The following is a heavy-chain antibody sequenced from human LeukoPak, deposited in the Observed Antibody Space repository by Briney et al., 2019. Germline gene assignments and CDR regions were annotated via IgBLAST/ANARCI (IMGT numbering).Heavy chain of an antibody. CDR1: GFTFSSYW. CDR3: ARVKSSTWYTNAFDI. CDR2: IKEDGSVK. Sequence: PGGSLRLSCAASGFTFSSYWMSWVRQAPGKGLEWVANIKEDGSVKYYVDSVKGRFTISRDNAENSLFLQMNSLRAEDTAVYYCARVKSSTWYTNAFDIWGQGTVVTVSS. D-gene: IGHD6-13*01. J-gene: IGHJ3*02. V-gene: IGHV3-7*05.